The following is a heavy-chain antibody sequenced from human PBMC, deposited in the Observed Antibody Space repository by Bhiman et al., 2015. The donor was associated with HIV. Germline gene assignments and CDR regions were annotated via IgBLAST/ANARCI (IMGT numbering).Heavy chain of an antibody. D-gene: IGHD5-12*01. CDR3: AKVGSGYGHRLDVLYFDY. V-gene: IGHV3-30*02. CDR2: IRYDGSNK. J-gene: IGHJ4*02. Sequence: QVQLVESGGGVVQPGGSLRLSCAASGFTFSNYGIHWVRQAPGKGLEWVAFIRYDGSNKYYADSVKGRFTISRDNSKNTLYLQMNSLRAEDTAVYYCAKVGSGYGHRLDVLYFDYWGQGTLVTVSS. CDR1: GFTFSNYG.